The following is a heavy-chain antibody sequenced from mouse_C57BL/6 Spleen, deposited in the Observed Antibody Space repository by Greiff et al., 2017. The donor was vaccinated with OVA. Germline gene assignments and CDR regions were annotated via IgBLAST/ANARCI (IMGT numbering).Heavy chain of an antibody. V-gene: IGHV1-59*01. Sequence: QVQLQQPGAELVRPGTSVKLSCKASGYTFTSYWMHWVKQRPGQGLEWIGVIDPSDSYTNYNQKFKGKATLTVDTSSSTAYMQLSSLTSEDTAVYYCARGGGLDFDYWGQGTTLTVSS. D-gene: IGHD3-3*01. J-gene: IGHJ2*01. CDR1: GYTFTSYW. CDR2: IDPSDSYT. CDR3: ARGGGLDFDY.